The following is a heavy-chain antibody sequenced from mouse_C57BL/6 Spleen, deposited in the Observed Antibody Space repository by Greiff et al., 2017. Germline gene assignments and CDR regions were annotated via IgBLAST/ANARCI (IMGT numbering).Heavy chain of an antibody. J-gene: IGHJ3*01. V-gene: IGHV1-76*01. CDR1: GYTFTDYY. CDR3: ARGGFLAY. Sequence: QVQLQQSGAELVRPGASVKLSCKASGYTFTDYYINWVKQRPGQGLEWIARIYPGSGNTYYNEKFKGKATLTAEKSSSTAYMQLSSLTSEDSAVYFCARGGFLAYWGQGTLVTVSA. CDR2: IYPGSGNT. D-gene: IGHD1-1*02.